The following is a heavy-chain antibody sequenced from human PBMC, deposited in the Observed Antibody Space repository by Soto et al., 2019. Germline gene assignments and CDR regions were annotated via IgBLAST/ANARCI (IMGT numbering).Heavy chain of an antibody. CDR3: ARDTYYDFWSGTSGMDV. CDR2: IYYSGST. V-gene: IGHV4-61*01. CDR1: GGSVSSGSYY. Sequence: SETLSLTCTVSGGSVSSGSYYWSWIRQPPGKGLEWIGYIYYSGSTNYNPSLKSRVTISVDTSKNQFSLKLSSVTAADTAVYYCARDTYYDFWSGTSGMDVWGQGTTVTVSS. J-gene: IGHJ6*02. D-gene: IGHD3-3*01.